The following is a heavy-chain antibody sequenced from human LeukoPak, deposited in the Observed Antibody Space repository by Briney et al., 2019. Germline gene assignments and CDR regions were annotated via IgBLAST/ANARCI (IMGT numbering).Heavy chain of an antibody. V-gene: IGHV3-7*01. CDR1: GFTFSSYW. CDR3: ARESLPYYFDY. J-gene: IGHJ4*02. CDR2: IKQDGSEK. Sequence: GGSLRLSCAASGFTFSSYWMSWVRQAPGKGPEWVANIKQDGSEKYYVDSVKGRFTISRDNAKNSLYLQMNSLRAEDTAVYYCARESLPYYFDYWGRGTLVTVSS.